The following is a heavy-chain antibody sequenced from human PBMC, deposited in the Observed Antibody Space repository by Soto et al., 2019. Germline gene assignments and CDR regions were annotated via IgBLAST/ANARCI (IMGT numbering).Heavy chain of an antibody. D-gene: IGHD1-1*01. CDR1: GFTFSYYN. CDR3: ARRLYNAGSHSFAY. J-gene: IGHJ4*02. V-gene: IGHV3-11*01. Sequence: QVQLVESGGGLVKPGGSLRLSCAASGFTFSYYNMSWIRQAPEKGLEWVSYITSSGDSVYHADSVKGRFTISRDNAKNSLHLQMNSPRGEDTALYYCARRLYNAGSHSFAYWGKGTLVTVAS. CDR2: ITSSGDSV.